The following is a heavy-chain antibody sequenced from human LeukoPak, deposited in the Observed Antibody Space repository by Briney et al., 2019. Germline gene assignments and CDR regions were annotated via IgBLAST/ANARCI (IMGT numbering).Heavy chain of an antibody. CDR2: ISAYNGNT. J-gene: IGHJ4*02. V-gene: IGHV1-18*01. CDR1: GYTFTSYG. Sequence: ASVKVSCKASGYTFTSYGISWVRQAPGQGLEWMGWISAYNGNTNYAQKLQGRVTMTTDTSTSTAYMELRSLRSDDTAVYYCARDLNTYYDFWSGYLNRFDYWGQGTLATVSS. D-gene: IGHD3-3*01. CDR3: ARDLNTYYDFWSGYLNRFDY.